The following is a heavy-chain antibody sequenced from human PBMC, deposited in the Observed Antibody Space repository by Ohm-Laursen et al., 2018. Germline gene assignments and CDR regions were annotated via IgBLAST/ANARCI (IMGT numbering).Heavy chain of an antibody. D-gene: IGHD3-10*01. J-gene: IGHJ6*02. V-gene: IGHV1-8*01. CDR3: ARGGITMVRGVSSHYYYYGMDV. CDR2: MNPNSGNT. CDR1: GYTFTSYD. Sequence: ASVTVSCKASGYTFTSYDINWVRQATGQGLEWMGWMNPNSGNTGYAQKFQGRVTMTRNTSISTAYMELSSLRSEDTAVYYCARGGITMVRGVSSHYYYYGMDVWGQGTTVTVSS.